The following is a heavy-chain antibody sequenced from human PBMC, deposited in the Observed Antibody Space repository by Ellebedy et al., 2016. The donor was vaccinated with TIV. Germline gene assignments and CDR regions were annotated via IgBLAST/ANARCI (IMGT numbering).Heavy chain of an antibody. V-gene: IGHV3-9*01. Sequence: SLKISXAASGFTFDNHAMHWVRQAPGKGLEWVSGISWNSGSIGYADSVKGRFTISRDNARNSLYLQMKSLRAEDTAVYYCAKAKGYQLVFVPLEYWGRGTLVTVSS. CDR2: ISWNSGSI. CDR1: GFTFDNHA. CDR3: AKAKGYQLVFVPLEY. D-gene: IGHD6-13*01. J-gene: IGHJ4*02.